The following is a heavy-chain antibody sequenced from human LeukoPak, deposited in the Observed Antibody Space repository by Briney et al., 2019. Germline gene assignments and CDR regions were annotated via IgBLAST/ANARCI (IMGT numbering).Heavy chain of an antibody. V-gene: IGHV1-18*01. CDR2: ISAYNGNT. J-gene: IGHJ3*01. D-gene: IGHD1-26*01. CDR1: GYTFTNYG. CDR3: ARVHSGRPLGFAAFDV. Sequence: GASVKVSCKASGYTFTNYGINWLRQAPGQGLEWMGWISAYNGNTNYAQKLQGRVTMTTDTSTSTAYMELRSLRSDDTAVYYCARVHSGRPLGFAAFDVWGQGTMVTVSS.